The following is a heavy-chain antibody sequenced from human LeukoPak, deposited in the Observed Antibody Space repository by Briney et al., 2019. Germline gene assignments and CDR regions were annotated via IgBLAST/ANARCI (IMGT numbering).Heavy chain of an antibody. CDR1: GYSISSVFY. J-gene: IGHJ6*03. Sequence: SETLSLTCTVSGYSISSVFYWGWIRQPPGKGLEWIGSIYPRGSTYYNPSLKSRVTISVDTSKNQFSLKLNSVTAADTAVYYCARVSGYSSSWYDYYYYMDVWGKGTTVTVSS. CDR3: ARVSGYSSSWYDYYYYMDV. D-gene: IGHD6-13*01. CDR2: IYPRGST. V-gene: IGHV4-38-2*02.